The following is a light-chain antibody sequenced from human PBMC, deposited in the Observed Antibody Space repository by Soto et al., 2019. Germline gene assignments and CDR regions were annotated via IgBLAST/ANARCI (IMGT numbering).Light chain of an antibody. J-gene: IGKJ2*01. CDR2: AAS. Sequence: EIVLTQSPGTLSLSPGEGATLSCRASESISSSYLAWYQQRPGQSPRLLIYAASSRAAGVPDRFSGSGSGADFTLTISSLQPEDFAVYYCQLYGDSHRFSFGQGTKLQIK. CDR3: QLYGDSHRFS. CDR1: ESISSSY. V-gene: IGKV3-20*01.